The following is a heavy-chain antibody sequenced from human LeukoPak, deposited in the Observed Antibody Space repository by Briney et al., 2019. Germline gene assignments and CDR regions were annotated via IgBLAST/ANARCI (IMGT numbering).Heavy chain of an antibody. J-gene: IGHJ5*02. D-gene: IGHD6-13*01. Sequence: ASVKVSCKASGYTFTSYGISWVRQAPGQGLEWMGWISAYNGNTNYAQKLQGRVTMTTDTSTSTAYMELRSLRSDDTAVYYCAREPGIAAAGTGNWFDPWGQGTLVTVSS. CDR1: GYTFTSYG. CDR3: AREPGIAAAGTGNWFDP. V-gene: IGHV1-18*01. CDR2: ISAYNGNT.